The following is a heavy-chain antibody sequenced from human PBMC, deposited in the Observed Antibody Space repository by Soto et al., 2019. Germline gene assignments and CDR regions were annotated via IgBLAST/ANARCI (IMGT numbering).Heavy chain of an antibody. CDR2: ISYDGSNK. CDR3: AKDLGGGYRSGGGLDY. Sequence: QVQLVESGGGVVQPGRSLRLSCAASGFTFSSYGMHWVRQAPGKGLEWVAVISYDGSNKYYADSVKGRFTISRDNSKNTLYLKMNSLRAEDTAVYYCAKDLGGGYRSGGGLDYWGQGTLVTVSS. J-gene: IGHJ4*02. D-gene: IGHD6-19*01. CDR1: GFTFSSYG. V-gene: IGHV3-30*18.